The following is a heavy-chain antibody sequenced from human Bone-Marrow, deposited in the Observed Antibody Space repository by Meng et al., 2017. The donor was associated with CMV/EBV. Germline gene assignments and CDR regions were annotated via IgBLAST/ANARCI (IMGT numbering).Heavy chain of an antibody. D-gene: IGHD6-13*01. Sequence: ASVKVSCKASGYTFTSYAMHWVRQAPGQRLEWMGWSNAGNGNTKYSQEFQGRATMTTDTSTSTAYMELRSLRSDDTAVYYCARAAAAAGTIYYYGMDVWGQGTTVTVSS. CDR1: GYTFTSYA. V-gene: IGHV1-3*02. CDR2: SNAGNGNT. CDR3: ARAAAAAGTIYYYGMDV. J-gene: IGHJ6*02.